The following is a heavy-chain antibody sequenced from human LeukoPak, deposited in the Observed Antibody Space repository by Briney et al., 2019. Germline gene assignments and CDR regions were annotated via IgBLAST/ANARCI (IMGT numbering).Heavy chain of an antibody. CDR2: IYSGGST. CDR1: DDSITIYY. V-gene: IGHV3-53*01. J-gene: IGHJ4*02. D-gene: IGHD6-19*01. CDR3: ARAMGIAVAGFDY. Sequence: ETLSLTCTVSDDSITIYYWTWVRQAPGKGLEWVSVIYSGGSTYYADSVKGRFTISRDNSKNTLYLQVNSLRAEDTAVYYCARAMGIAVAGFDYWGQGTLVTVSS.